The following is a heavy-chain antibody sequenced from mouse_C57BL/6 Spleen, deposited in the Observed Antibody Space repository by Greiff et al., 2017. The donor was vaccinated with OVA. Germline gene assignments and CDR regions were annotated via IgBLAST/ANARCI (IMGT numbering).Heavy chain of an antibody. CDR3: ARDRPITTVVEGYFDV. J-gene: IGHJ1*03. D-gene: IGHD1-1*01. CDR2: INYDGSST. V-gene: IGHV5-16*01. Sequence: EVKLVESEGGLVQPGSSMKLSCTASGFTFSDYYMAWVRQVPEKGLEWVANINYDGSSTYYLDSLKSRFIISRDNAKNILYLQMSSLKSEDTATYYCARDRPITTVVEGYFDVWGTGTTVTVSS. CDR1: GFTFSDYY.